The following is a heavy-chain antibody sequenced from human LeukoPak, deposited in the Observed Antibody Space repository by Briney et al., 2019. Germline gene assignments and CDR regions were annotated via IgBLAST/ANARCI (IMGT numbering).Heavy chain of an antibody. CDR1: GYTFTDYY. Sequence: ASVKVSCKASGYTFTDYYLHWVRQAPGQGLEWMGRINPKSGGTNYAQNFQGRVTMTRDTSINTAYMELTSDDTAVYYCARAPERIKGIVVVIAIPYYWGQGTLVTVSS. D-gene: IGHD2-21*01. J-gene: IGHJ4*02. CDR3: ARAPERIKGIVVVIAIPYY. V-gene: IGHV1-2*06. CDR2: INPKSGGT.